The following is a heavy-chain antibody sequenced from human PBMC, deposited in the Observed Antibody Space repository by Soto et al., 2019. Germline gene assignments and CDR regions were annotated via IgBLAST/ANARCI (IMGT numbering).Heavy chain of an antibody. J-gene: IGHJ3*02. CDR2: MNPNSGNT. V-gene: IGHV1-8*01. CDR1: GYSFTSYD. CDR3: ARYPYTSYCSDGSCSYDAFDI. D-gene: IGHD2-15*01. Sequence: ASVKVSCKASGYSFTSYDVNWVRPANGQGLEWMGWMNPNSGNTAFAEKFQGRVTMTRDTPISTAYMELSGLTSEDTAVYYCARYPYTSYCSDGSCSYDAFDIWGQGTVVTVSS.